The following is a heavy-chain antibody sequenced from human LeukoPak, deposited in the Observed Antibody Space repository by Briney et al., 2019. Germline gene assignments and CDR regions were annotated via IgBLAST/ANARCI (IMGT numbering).Heavy chain of an antibody. Sequence: PGGSLRLSCAASGFTFSSYSMNWVRQAPGKGLEWVSSISSSSSYIYYAESVKGRFTISRDNARNSLYLQMDSLRVEDTAVYYCARAPLEIVGIDYWGQGTLVTVSS. J-gene: IGHJ4*02. CDR2: ISSSSSYI. CDR3: ARAPLEIVGIDY. CDR1: GFTFSSYS. V-gene: IGHV3-21*01. D-gene: IGHD1-26*01.